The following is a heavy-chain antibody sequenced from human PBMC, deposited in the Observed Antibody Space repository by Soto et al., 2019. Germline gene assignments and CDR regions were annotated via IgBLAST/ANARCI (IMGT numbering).Heavy chain of an antibody. CDR3: ATDLNWKIDY. J-gene: IGHJ4*02. CDR1: GFTFTRYS. Sequence: PGGSLRLSCAASGFTFTRYSMNWVRQAPGKGLEWVSSISSTTNYIYYGDSMKGRFTVSRDDAKNTLFLQMDSLRVEDTAMYYCATDLNWKIDYWGQGTLVTVSS. D-gene: IGHD1-1*01. CDR2: ISSTTNYI. V-gene: IGHV3-21*01.